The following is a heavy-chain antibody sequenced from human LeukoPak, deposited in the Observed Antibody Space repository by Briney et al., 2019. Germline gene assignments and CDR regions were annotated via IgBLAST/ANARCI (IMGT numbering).Heavy chain of an antibody. CDR3: ARDWYYDSSGYYHDAFDI. D-gene: IGHD3-22*01. CDR2: TYCRSKWYN. V-gene: IGHV6-1*01. Sequence: SQTLSLTCAISGDSVSSNSAAWNWIRQSPSRGLEWLGRTYCRSKWYNDYAVSVKSRITINPDTSKNQFSLQLNSVTPEDTAVYYCARDWYYDSSGYYHDAFDIWGQGTMVTVSS. CDR1: GDSVSSNSAA. J-gene: IGHJ3*02.